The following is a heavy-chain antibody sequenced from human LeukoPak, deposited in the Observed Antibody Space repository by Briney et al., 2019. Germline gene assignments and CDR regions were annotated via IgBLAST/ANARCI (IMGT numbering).Heavy chain of an antibody. J-gene: IGHJ4*02. CDR3: AKGHFGAGHY. V-gene: IGHV3-43*02. CDR2: ITGHGATP. Sequence: AGGSLTLSCAASGFTFGDYTMHWFRQPPGRGLQWVSLITGHGATPPYAGSVKGRFTISRDNRKNSLYLHMNSRENEDTALYYCAKGHFGAGHYWGQGTLVTVSS. CDR1: GFTFGDYT. D-gene: IGHD3-3*01.